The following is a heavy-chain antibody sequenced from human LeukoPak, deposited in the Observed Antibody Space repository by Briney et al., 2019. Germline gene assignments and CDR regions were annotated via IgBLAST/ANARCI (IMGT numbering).Heavy chain of an antibody. CDR2: ISGSGGST. J-gene: IGHJ4*02. V-gene: IGHV3-23*01. Sequence: GGTLRLSCAASGFTFNNYGMNWVRQAPGKGLEWVSTISGSGGSTYYADSVKGRFTISRDNSKNTLYLQMNSLRAEDTTVYYCAKMSYGSGSYLPLDYWGQGTLVTVSS. CDR3: AKMSYGSGSYLPLDY. D-gene: IGHD3-10*01. CDR1: GFTFNNYG.